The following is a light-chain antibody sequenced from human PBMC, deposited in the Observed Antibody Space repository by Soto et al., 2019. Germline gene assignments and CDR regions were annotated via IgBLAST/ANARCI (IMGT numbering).Light chain of an antibody. J-gene: IGKJ3*01. Sequence: DIQMTQSPSSLSASVGDRVTITCRASQSITSYLNLYQQKPGKAPKFLIYAASSLQSGVPSRFSGSGSGTDFTLTISSLQPEDFATYYCQQSYSTPFTFGPGTKVDIK. CDR1: QSITSY. V-gene: IGKV1-39*01. CDR2: AAS. CDR3: QQSYSTPFT.